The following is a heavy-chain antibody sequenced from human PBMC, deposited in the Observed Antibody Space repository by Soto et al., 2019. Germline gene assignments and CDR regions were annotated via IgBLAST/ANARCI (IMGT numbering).Heavy chain of an antibody. D-gene: IGHD2-2*01. V-gene: IGHV1-69*13. Sequence: SVKVSCKASGGTFSSYAISWVRQAPGQGLEWMGGIIPIFGTANYAQKFQGRVTITADESTSTAYMELSSLRSEDTAVYYCERAVVPAATPNWFDPWGQGTPVTVYS. CDR1: GGTFSSYA. CDR3: ERAVVPAATPNWFDP. CDR2: IIPIFGTA. J-gene: IGHJ5*02.